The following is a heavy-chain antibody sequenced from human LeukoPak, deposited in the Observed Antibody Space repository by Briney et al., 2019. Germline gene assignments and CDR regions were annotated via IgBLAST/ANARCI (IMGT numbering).Heavy chain of an antibody. CDR2: IWYDGSNK. CDR1: GFTFSSYG. V-gene: IGHV3-33*01. D-gene: IGHD6-13*01. Sequence: GRSLRLSCAASGFTFSSYGMHWVRQAPGKGLEWVAGIWYDGSNKYYADSVKGRFTISRDNSKNTLYLQMNSLRAEDTAVYYCARDSGSSSWYYYYYGMDVWGQGTTVTVSS. J-gene: IGHJ6*02. CDR3: ARDSGSSSWYYYYYGMDV.